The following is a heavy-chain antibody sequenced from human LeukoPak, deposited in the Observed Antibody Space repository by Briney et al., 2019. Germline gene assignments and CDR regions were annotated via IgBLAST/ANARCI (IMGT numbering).Heavy chain of an antibody. Sequence: PGRSLRLSCAASGFTFSNFGIHWVRQAPGKGLEGVALISYDGSTKYSAYSVKGSFTISRDNSKSPLYLQMNSLGPEDTAVYYCAKGYYYDSGGYYQHFDHWGQGTLVTVSS. CDR3: AKGYYYDSGGYYQHFDH. D-gene: IGHD3-22*01. J-gene: IGHJ4*02. CDR1: GFTFSNFG. CDR2: ISYDGSTK. V-gene: IGHV3-30*18.